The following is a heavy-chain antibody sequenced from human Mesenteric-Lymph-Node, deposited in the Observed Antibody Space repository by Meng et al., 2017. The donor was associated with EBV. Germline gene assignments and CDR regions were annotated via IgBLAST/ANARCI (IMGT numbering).Heavy chain of an antibody. V-gene: IGHV3-21*01. CDR1: GFTFSSYS. J-gene: IGHJ4*02. D-gene: IGHD3-10*01. CDR2: IESSES. Sequence: EVQLVESGXXLVKPGGSLRLSCAASGFTFSSYSMNWVRQAPGRGLEWVSTIESSESYYTDSVKGRFTISRDNAKNSLYLQMSSLRAEDTGVYYCARDSNQVRGFDYWGQGTLVTVSS. CDR3: ARDSNQVRGFDY.